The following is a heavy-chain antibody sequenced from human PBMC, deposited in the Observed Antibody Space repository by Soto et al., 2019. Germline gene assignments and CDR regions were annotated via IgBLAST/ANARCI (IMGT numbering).Heavy chain of an antibody. D-gene: IGHD3-10*01. CDR1: GFTFNKYA. CDR2: ISYDGSHK. CDR3: ARPLEWFADDAFGL. V-gene: IGHV3-30-3*01. Sequence: LCCAGSGFTFNKYAMDWVRQAPGKGLEWVAVISYDGSHKDYAGAVKGRFTISRDNSKNTLNLQMNNLRAEDTAVYYCARPLEWFADDAFGLWGPGTTFTVSS. J-gene: IGHJ3*01.